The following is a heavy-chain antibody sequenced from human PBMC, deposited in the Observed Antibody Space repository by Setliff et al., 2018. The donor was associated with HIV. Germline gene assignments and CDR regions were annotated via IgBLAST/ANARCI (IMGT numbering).Heavy chain of an antibody. CDR2: INHSGNI. Sequence: PSETLSLTCAVYGGSFSGYYWSWIRQPPGKGLEWSGEINHSGNINYTPSLKSPVTISVDTSKNQFSLKVTSVSAADTAVYYCARGVVLMWITTRWFDPWGQGTLVTVS. J-gene: IGHJ5*02. V-gene: IGHV4-34*01. CDR1: GGSFSGYY. CDR3: ARGVVLMWITTRWFDP. D-gene: IGHD3-22*01.